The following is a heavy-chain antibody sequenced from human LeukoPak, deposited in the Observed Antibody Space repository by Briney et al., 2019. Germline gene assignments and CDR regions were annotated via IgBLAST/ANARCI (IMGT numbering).Heavy chain of an antibody. J-gene: IGHJ4*02. V-gene: IGHV3-23*01. Sequence: GGSLRLSCAPSGFTFDDYGMSWVRHAPGEGLEWVSTIIISGSSTYYADSVKGWFTISRNNSKNTLYLQMSSLRAEDTVVYFCATKTAFDYWGQGTLVTVSS. D-gene: IGHD5-18*01. CDR2: IIISGSST. CDR1: GFTFDDYG. CDR3: ATKTAFDY.